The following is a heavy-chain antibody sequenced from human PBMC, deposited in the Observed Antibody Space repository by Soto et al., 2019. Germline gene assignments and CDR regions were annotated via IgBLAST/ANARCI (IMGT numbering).Heavy chain of an antibody. D-gene: IGHD2-8*01. CDR2: VYYSGTT. CDR1: GGSVSDKTYY. V-gene: IGHV4-61*01. Sequence: PSETLSLTCSVSGGSVSDKTYYWSWIRQPPGKRLEWIGYVYYSGTTNYNPSLKSRVTISVDLSKNRFSLRLSSVTTAGQALYLCGKNTAVPNSPPSRYFLDHWGQGNLVTVS. J-gene: IGHJ4*02. CDR3: GKNTAVPNSPPSRYFLDH.